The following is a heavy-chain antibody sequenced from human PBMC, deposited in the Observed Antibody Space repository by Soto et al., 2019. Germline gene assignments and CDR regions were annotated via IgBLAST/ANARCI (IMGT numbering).Heavy chain of an antibody. V-gene: IGHV5-51*01. Sequence: GESLKLSCTGSGYSFARYFIGWVRQMPGKGLEWMGIIYPGDSDTRYSPSFQGQVTISADKSISAAYLQWSSLKASDTAMYYCARPRDSSSWNAFDIWGQGTMVTVSS. CDR3: ARPRDSSSWNAFDI. D-gene: IGHD6-13*01. CDR1: GYSFARYF. CDR2: IYPGDSDT. J-gene: IGHJ3*02.